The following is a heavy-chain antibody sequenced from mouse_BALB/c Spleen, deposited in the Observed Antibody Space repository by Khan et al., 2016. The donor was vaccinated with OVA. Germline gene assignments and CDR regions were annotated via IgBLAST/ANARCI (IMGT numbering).Heavy chain of an antibody. CDR1: GFSLTSYG. CDR3: AKFTPDYYSMDY. D-gene: IGHD1-1*01. J-gene: IGHJ4*01. CDR2: MWGDGST. V-gene: IGHV2-3*01. Sequence: VQLQESGSGLVAPSQSLSITCTVSGFSLTSYGVNWVRQPPGKGLEWLGVMWGDGSTNYHSALKSRLIISKDNSKSQVFLKLNSLQTDDTATYYCAKFTPDYYSMDYWGQGTSVTVSS.